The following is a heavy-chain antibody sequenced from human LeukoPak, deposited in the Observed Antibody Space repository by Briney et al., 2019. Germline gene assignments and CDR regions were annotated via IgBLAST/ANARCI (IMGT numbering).Heavy chain of an antibody. CDR2: KYNGGST. CDR3: AKDFDYGDYVGWFDP. V-gene: IGHV3-53*01. D-gene: IGHD4-17*01. Sequence: GGSLRLSRAPSGFSVSKSYMSWVRQAPGKGVEWGSVKYNGGSTFYADSVKGRFTISRDNSKNTLYLQMNSLRAEDTAVYYCAKDFDYGDYVGWFDPWGQGTLVTVSS. CDR1: GFSVSKSY. J-gene: IGHJ5*02.